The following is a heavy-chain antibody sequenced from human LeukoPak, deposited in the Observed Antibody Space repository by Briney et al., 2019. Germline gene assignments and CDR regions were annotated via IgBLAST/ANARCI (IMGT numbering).Heavy chain of an antibody. Sequence: GGSLRLSCAASGFTFSSYGMHWVRQAPGKGLEWVAFIRYDGSNKYYADSVKGRFTISRDNSKNTLYLQMNSLRAEDTAVYYCAKVRWLYYYYYYYMDVWGKGTTVTVSS. V-gene: IGHV3-30*02. J-gene: IGHJ6*03. CDR3: AKVRWLYYYYYYYMDV. D-gene: IGHD5-12*01. CDR2: IRYDGSNK. CDR1: GFTFSSYG.